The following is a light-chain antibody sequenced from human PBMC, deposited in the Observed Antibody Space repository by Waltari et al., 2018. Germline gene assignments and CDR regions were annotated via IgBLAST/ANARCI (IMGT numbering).Light chain of an antibody. J-gene: IGLJ2*01. CDR3: CSYTGRATLI. Sequence: QSALTQPASVSGSPGQPITISCTGTSSAIGASSYVPWYQQLPGRPPKLIIFDLTERPSGVSNRFSGSKSGNTASLTISGLQADDEADYYCCSYTGRATLICGGGTVLTVL. CDR2: DLT. V-gene: IGLV2-14*01. CDR1: SSAIGASSY.